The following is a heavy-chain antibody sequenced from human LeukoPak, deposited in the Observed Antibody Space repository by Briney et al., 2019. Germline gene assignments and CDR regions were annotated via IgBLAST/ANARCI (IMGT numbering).Heavy chain of an antibody. CDR2: MSWNSGSI. CDR3: AKDHGRVAVAVDL. J-gene: IGHJ5*02. D-gene: IGHD6-19*01. CDR1: GFTFDDYA. V-gene: IGHV3-9*01. Sequence: PGRSLRLSCAASGFTFDDYAMHWVRQAPGKGPEWVSGMSWNSGSIGYADSVKGRFTISRDNAKNSLYLQMNSLRAEDTALYYCAKDHGRVAVAVDLWGQGTLVTVSS.